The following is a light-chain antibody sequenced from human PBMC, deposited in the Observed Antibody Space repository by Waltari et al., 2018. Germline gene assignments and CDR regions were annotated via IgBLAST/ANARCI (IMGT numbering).Light chain of an antibody. J-gene: IGLJ2*01. Sequence: QSVLTQPPSVSGAPGQRVTISCTGSSSNIGAGYDVHWYRQFPGTAPKLLIYSNFNRPSGVPDRFAGSKSGTSASLASTGLQAEDEADYYCQSYDSGLTIVVFGGGSRLTVL. V-gene: IGLV1-40*01. CDR2: SNF. CDR3: QSYDSGLTIVV. CDR1: SSNIGAGYD.